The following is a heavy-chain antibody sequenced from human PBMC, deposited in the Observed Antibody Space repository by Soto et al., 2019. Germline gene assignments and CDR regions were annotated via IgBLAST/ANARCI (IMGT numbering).Heavy chain of an antibody. D-gene: IGHD1-26*01. CDR1: GGTFSSYA. CDR3: ARDGSATYSGSFNWFDP. CDR2: IIPIFGTA. V-gene: IGHV1-69*13. Sequence: SVKVSCKASGGTFSSYAISWVRQAPGQGLEWMGGIIPIFGTANYAQKFQGRVTITADESTSTAYMELSSLRSEDTAVYYCARDGSATYSGSFNWFDPWGQGTLVTVSS. J-gene: IGHJ5*02.